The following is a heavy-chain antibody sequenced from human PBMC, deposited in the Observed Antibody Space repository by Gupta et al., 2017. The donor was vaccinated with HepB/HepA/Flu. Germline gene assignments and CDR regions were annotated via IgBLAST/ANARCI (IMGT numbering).Heavy chain of an antibody. CDR3: AKDPHSITASGAFDY. Sequence: EVQLLESGGGFVQPGGSLILSCAVSGFTFSNYAMRWVRQAPGKGLEWVTTISGGGGSTYYVDSVKGRFAISRDNSKNTLYLQVNSLRAEDTAVYYCAKDPHSITASGAFDYWGQGTLVTVSS. J-gene: IGHJ4*02. CDR1: GFTFSNYA. D-gene: IGHD6-13*01. CDR2: ISGGGGST. V-gene: IGHV3-23*01.